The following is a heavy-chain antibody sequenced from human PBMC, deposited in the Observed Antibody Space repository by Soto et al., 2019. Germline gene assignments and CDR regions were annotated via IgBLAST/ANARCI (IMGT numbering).Heavy chain of an antibody. V-gene: IGHV3-30*18. D-gene: IGHD3-3*01. J-gene: IGHJ4*02. Sequence: QVQLVESGGGVVQPGRSLRRSCAASGFTFSSYGMHWVRQAPGKGLEWVALIAYEEFNKYYADSVKGRFTISRDNSKNTLYLEMNSLTVEDPAVYFCAKGPVFGVGSGFDSWGQGILVTVSS. CDR1: GFTFSSYG. CDR3: AKGPVFGVGSGFDS. CDR2: IAYEEFNK.